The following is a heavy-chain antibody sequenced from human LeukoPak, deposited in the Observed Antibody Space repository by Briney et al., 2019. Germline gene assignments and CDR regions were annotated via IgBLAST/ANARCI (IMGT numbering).Heavy chain of an antibody. V-gene: IGHV4-39*01. CDR2: IYYSGST. D-gene: IGHD1-26*01. J-gene: IGHJ4*02. CDR3: ARHVLIVGAKNYFDY. Sequence: SETLSLTCTVSGGSISSSSYYWGWIRQPPGKGLEWIGSIYYSGSTYYNPSLKSRVTISVDTSKNQFSLKLSSVTAADTAVYYCARHVLIVGAKNYFDYWGQGTLVTVSS. CDR1: GGSISSSSYY.